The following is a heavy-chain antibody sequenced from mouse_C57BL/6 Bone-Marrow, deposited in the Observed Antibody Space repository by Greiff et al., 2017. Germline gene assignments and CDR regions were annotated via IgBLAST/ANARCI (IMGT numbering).Heavy chain of an antibody. V-gene: IGHV1-63*01. CDR3: ARERYYGSYFDY. CDR1: GYTFTNYW. D-gene: IGHD1-1*01. CDR2: IYPGGGYT. Sequence: VQLQESGAELVRPGTSVKMSCKASGYTFTNYWIGWAKQRPGHGLEWIGDIYPGGGYTNYNEKFKGKATLTADKSSSTAYMQFSSLTSEDSAIYYCARERYYGSYFDYWGQGTTLTVSS. J-gene: IGHJ2*01.